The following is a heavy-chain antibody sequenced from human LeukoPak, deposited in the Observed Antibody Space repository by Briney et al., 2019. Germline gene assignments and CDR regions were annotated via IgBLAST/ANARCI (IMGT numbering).Heavy chain of an antibody. J-gene: IGHJ6*02. CDR1: GGSISSSSYY. V-gene: IGHV4-39*01. CDR3: ARRLDYYYGMDV. CDR2: IYYSGST. Sequence: PSETLSLTCTVSGGSISSSSYYWGWIRQPPGKGLEWIGSIYYSGSTYYNPSLKSRVTISVDTSKNQFSLKLCSVTAADTAVYYCARRLDYYYGMDVWGQGTTVTVSS.